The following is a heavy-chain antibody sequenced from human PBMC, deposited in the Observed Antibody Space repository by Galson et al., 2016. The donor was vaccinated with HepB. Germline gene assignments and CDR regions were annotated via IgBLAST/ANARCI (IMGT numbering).Heavy chain of an antibody. D-gene: IGHD2-15*01. Sequence: ETLSLTCTVSHGSISSNSYYWDWIRQPPGKGLEWLGSVYSTGSTYYNPSLNSRLTISLDPSKSHFSLRLRSVTAADTAVYYCARGLLVDYYYSGMDVWGPGTTVTVSS. V-gene: IGHV4-39*07. J-gene: IGHJ6*02. CDR3: ARGLLVDYYYSGMDV. CDR1: HGSISSNSYY. CDR2: VYSTGST.